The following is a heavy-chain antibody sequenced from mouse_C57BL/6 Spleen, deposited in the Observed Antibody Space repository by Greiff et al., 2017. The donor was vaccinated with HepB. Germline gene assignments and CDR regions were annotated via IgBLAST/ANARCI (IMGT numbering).Heavy chain of an antibody. V-gene: IGHV10-1*01. CDR3: AYGSSYRFAY. CDR1: GFSFNTYA. J-gene: IGHJ3*01. Sequence: VQLKESGGGLVQPKGSLKLSCAASGFSFNTYAMNWVRQAPGKGLEWVARIRSKSNNYATYYADSVKDRFTISRDDSESMLYLQMNNLKTEDTAMYYCAYGSSYRFAYWGQGTLVTVSA. D-gene: IGHD1-1*01. CDR2: IRSKSNNYAT.